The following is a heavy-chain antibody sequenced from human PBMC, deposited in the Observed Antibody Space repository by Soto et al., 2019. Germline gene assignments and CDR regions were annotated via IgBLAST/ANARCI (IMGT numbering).Heavy chain of an antibody. J-gene: IGHJ4*02. Sequence: GASVKVSCKTSGYTFTSFPITWVRQAPGQGLEWMGWISGYNGDTNYAQNLQGRVTMTTDTSTSTAYMELRSLRSDDTAVYYCAREWVTTYFDYWGQGTLVTVSS. CDR2: ISGYNGDT. D-gene: IGHD1-26*01. CDR3: AREWVTTYFDY. V-gene: IGHV1-18*01. CDR1: GYTFTSFP.